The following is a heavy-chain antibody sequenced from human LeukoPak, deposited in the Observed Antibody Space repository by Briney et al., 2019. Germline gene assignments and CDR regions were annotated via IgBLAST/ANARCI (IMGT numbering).Heavy chain of an antibody. V-gene: IGHV3-23*01. CDR1: GFTFSSYE. CDR2: ISSSGSST. Sequence: GGSLRLSCAASGFTFSSYEMNWVRQAPGKGLEWVSYISSSGSSTYYADSVKGRFTISRDNSKNTLYLQMNSLRADDTAVYYCAKDHTDIVVVPAAHFDYWGQGTLVTVSS. D-gene: IGHD2-2*01. J-gene: IGHJ4*02. CDR3: AKDHTDIVVVPAAHFDY.